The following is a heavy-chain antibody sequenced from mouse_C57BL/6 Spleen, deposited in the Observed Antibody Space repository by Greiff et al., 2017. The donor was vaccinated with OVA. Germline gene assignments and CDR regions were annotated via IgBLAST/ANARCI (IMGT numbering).Heavy chain of an antibody. CDR1: GYAFTNYL. CDR3: AREDGSRRYYFDY. Sequence: QVQLQQSGAELVRPGTSVKVSCKASGYAFTNYLIEWVQQRPGQGLEWIGVINPGSGGTNSTEKFQGKATLPADNSSSTAYMQLSSLTSEDSAVYFCAREDGSRRYYFDYWGQGTTLTVSS. CDR2: INPGSGGT. D-gene: IGHD1-1*01. V-gene: IGHV1-54*01. J-gene: IGHJ2*01.